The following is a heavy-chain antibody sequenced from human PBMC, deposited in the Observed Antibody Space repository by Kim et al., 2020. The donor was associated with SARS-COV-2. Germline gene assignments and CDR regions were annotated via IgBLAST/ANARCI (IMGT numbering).Heavy chain of an antibody. CDR3: ARDGDAAAAYDY. J-gene: IGHJ4*02. V-gene: IGHV4-28*03. D-gene: IGHD6-13*01. Sequence: YSNPTLKSRVTMSGDTSKNQFSLKLGSVTAADTAVYYCARDGDAAAAYDYWGQGTLVTVSS.